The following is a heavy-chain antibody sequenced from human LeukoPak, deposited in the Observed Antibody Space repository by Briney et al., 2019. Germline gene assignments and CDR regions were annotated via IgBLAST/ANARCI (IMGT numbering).Heavy chain of an antibody. CDR1: GFTVSSNY. V-gene: IGHV3-53*01. D-gene: IGHD4-11*01. Sequence: GGSLRLSCAASGFTVSSNYMSWVRQAPGKGLEWVSVIYSGGSTYYADSVKGRFSISRDNSKNTLYLQMNCLRAEDTAVYYCAREARRVDYTVSDYWGQGTLVTVSS. CDR2: IYSGGST. J-gene: IGHJ4*02. CDR3: AREARRVDYTVSDY.